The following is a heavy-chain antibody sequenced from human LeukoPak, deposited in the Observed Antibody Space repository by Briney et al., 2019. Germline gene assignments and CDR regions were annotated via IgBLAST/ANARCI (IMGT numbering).Heavy chain of an antibody. J-gene: IGHJ4*02. CDR3: AKDSLEAAGNFDY. CDR2: ISGDGDST. Sequence: GSLRLSCAASGFTFDDYAMHWVRQAPGKGLEWLALISGDGDSTYYADSVKGRFTISRDNRKYSLYLQMNSLRTEDTAFYYCAKDSLEAAGNFDYWGQGTLVTVSS. V-gene: IGHV3-43*02. CDR1: GFTFDDYA. D-gene: IGHD6-13*01.